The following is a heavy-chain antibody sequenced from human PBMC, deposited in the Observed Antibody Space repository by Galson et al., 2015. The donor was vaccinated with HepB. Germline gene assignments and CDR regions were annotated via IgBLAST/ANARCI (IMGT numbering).Heavy chain of an antibody. V-gene: IGHV3-15*01. Sequence: SLRLSCAASGFTFDDYAMHWVRQAPGKGLEWVGRIKSKTDGGTTDYAAPVKGRFTISRDDSKNTLYLQMNSLKTEDTAVYYCTTGRIAARPGYRDYWGQGTLVTVSS. J-gene: IGHJ4*02. CDR1: GFTFDDYA. CDR2: IKSKTDGGTT. D-gene: IGHD6-6*01. CDR3: TTGRIAARPGYRDY.